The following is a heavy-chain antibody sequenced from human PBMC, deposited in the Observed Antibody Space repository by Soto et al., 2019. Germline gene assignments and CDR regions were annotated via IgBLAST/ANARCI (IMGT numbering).Heavy chain of an antibody. CDR1: GFTFSSYD. Sequence: GGSLRLSCAASGFTFSSYDMHWVRQATGKGLEWVSAIGTAGDTYYPGSVKGRFTISRENAKNSLYLQMNSLRAGDTAVYYCARGAYHCSSTSCYVSSDYWGQGTLVTVSS. CDR3: ARGAYHCSSTSCYVSSDY. V-gene: IGHV3-13*01. D-gene: IGHD2-2*01. CDR2: IGTAGDT. J-gene: IGHJ4*02.